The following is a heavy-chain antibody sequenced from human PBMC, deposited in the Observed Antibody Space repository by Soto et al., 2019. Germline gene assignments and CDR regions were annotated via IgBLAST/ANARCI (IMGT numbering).Heavy chain of an antibody. CDR2: MNPNSGNT. V-gene: IGHV1-8*01. Sequence: QVQLVQSGAEVKKPGASVKVSCKASGYTFTSYDINWVRQATGQGLEWMGWMNPNSGNTGYAQKFQGRVTMTRNTSVSTAYMELSSLRSEDTAVYYCAGLLIRRSIAAAVAWFDPWGQGTLVTVSS. CDR3: AGLLIRRSIAAAVAWFDP. D-gene: IGHD6-13*01. J-gene: IGHJ5*02. CDR1: GYTFTSYD.